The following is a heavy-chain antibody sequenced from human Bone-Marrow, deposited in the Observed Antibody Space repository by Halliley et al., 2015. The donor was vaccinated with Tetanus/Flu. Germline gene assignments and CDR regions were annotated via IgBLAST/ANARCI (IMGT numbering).Heavy chain of an antibody. J-gene: IGHJ6*02. Sequence: LVKPTQTLTLTCTFSGFSLSTSGMCVSWIRQPPGKALEWLALIDWDDDKYYSTSLKTRLTISKDTSKNQVVLTMTNMDPVDTATYYCARIQRSTSQEVAYYYYYGMDVWGQGTTVTVSS. CDR3: ARIQRSTSQEVAYYYYYGMDV. CDR1: GFSLSTSGMC. V-gene: IGHV2-70*01. CDR2: IDWDDDK. D-gene: IGHD2-2*01.